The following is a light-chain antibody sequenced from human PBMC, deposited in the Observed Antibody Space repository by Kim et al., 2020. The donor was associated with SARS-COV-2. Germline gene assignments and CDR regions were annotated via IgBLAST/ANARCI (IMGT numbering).Light chain of an antibody. J-gene: IGKJ4*01. V-gene: IGKV1-5*03. CDR3: QQYHSYPLT. CDR2: KAS. CDR1: QTITTW. Sequence: DIQMTQSPSTLSASVGDRVTITCRASQTITTWLTWYQQRPGKAPKLLIYKASALESGVPSRFSGSGSGTEFTLNISSLQPDDFATYHCQQYHSYPLTFGGGTKLEIK.